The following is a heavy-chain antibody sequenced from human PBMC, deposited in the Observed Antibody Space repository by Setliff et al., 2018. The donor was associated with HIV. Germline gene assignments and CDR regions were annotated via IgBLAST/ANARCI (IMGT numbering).Heavy chain of an antibody. CDR2: IYTSGSP. J-gene: IGHJ4*02. V-gene: IGHV4-4*07. D-gene: IGHD6-19*01. Sequence: PSETLSLTCTVSGGSISEYYWSWIRQPAGKGLEWIGHIYTSGSPHYKSSLTSRLTISLDTSRNQFSLKLTSVTAAGSATYYFARWVYNSAWSLDYWGQGTLVTVSS. CDR3: ARWVYNSAWSLDY. CDR1: GGSISEYY.